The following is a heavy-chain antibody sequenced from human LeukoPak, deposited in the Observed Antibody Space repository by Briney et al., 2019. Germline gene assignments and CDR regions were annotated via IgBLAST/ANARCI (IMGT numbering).Heavy chain of an antibody. D-gene: IGHD6-13*01. CDR2: IFYSGTT. CDR1: NDSISPLY. Sequence: SETLSLTCTVSNDSISPLYWGWIRQPPGKGLEFIGYIFYSGTTNFNPSLKSRVTLSVDRSKNQFSLRLNSVTAADTAVYYCARGGSAAKYYFDSWGQGTLVTVSS. J-gene: IGHJ4*02. CDR3: ARGGSAAKYYFDS. V-gene: IGHV4-59*11.